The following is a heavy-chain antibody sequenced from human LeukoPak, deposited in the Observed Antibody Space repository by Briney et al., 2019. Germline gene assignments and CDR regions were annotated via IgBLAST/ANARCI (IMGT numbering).Heavy chain of an antibody. D-gene: IGHD3-9*01. CDR1: GFTFSSYS. CDR3: ARDGSGILTGYSPLDY. J-gene: IGHJ4*02. Sequence: GGSLRLSCAASGFTFSSYSMNWVRQAPGKGLEWVSSISSSSSYIYYADSVKGRFTISRDNAKNSLYLQMNSLRAEDTAMYYCARDGSGILTGYSPLDYWGQGTLVTVSS. V-gene: IGHV3-21*01. CDR2: ISSSSSYI.